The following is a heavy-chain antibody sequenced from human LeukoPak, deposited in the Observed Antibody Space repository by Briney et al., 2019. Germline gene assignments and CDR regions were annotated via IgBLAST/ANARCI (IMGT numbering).Heavy chain of an antibody. CDR1: GFTFSDHY. CDR2: TRNKANSYTT. CDR3: AREAASIVATIEAAFDI. Sequence: GGSLRLSCAASGFTFSDHYMDWIRQAPGKGLEWVGRTRNKANSYTTEYAASVKGRFTISRDDSKNSLYLQMNSLKTEDTAVYYCAREAASIVATIEAAFDIWGQGTMVTVSS. J-gene: IGHJ3*02. V-gene: IGHV3-72*01. D-gene: IGHD5-12*01.